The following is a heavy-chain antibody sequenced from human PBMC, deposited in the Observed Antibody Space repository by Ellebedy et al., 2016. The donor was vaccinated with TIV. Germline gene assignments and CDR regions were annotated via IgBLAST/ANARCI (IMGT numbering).Heavy chain of an antibody. CDR1: GFTFSSYA. CDR3: AKDQVVVVAAHPYYYYGMDV. D-gene: IGHD2-15*01. CDR2: ISGSGGST. J-gene: IGHJ6*02. Sequence: GESLKISXAASGFTFSSYAMSWVRQAPGKGLEWVSAISGSGGSTYYADSVKGRFTISRDNSKNTLYLQMNSLRAEDTAVYYCAKDQVVVVAAHPYYYYGMDVWGQGTTVTVSS. V-gene: IGHV3-23*01.